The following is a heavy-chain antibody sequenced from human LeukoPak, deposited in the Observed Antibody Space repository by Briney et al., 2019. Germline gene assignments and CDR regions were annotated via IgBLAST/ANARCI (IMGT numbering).Heavy chain of an antibody. CDR1: GFTFSSYA. Sequence: GSLRLSCAASGFTFSSYAMHWVRQAPGKGLEWVAVISYDGSNKYYADSVRGRFTISRDNAKNTLYLHMNSLTVEDTAVYYCGRGMRDYYGLDYWGQGILVTVSS. J-gene: IGHJ4*02. CDR2: ISYDGSNK. V-gene: IGHV3-30-3*01. D-gene: IGHD3-10*01. CDR3: GRGMRDYYGLDY.